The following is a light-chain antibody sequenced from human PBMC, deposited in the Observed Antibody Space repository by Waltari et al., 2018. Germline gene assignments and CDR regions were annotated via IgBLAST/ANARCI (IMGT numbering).Light chain of an antibody. CDR1: SSNIGRNT. CDR3: ASWDDSLDGVI. V-gene: IGLV1-44*01. Sequence: QSVLTQPPSASGTPGQRVTISCSGGSSNIGRNTINWYQQLPGTAPKLLICANDQRPSGGPDRFSGSRSGSSAFLAISGLQSADEASYYCASWDDSLDGVIFGGGTKLTVL. J-gene: IGLJ2*01. CDR2: AND.